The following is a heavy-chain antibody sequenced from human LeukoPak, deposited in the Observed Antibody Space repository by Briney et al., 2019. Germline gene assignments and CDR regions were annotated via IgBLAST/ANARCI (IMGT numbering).Heavy chain of an antibody. CDR3: ARDYPSKDSSTYYYLFSKYFGY. J-gene: IGHJ4*02. D-gene: IGHD3-22*01. CDR2: INPNSGGT. Sequence: ASVKVSCKASEYTFTGYYMHWVRQAPGQGLEWMGWINPNSGGTNYAQKFQVRVTMTRDTSISTAYMELSSLRSDDTAVYYCARDYPSKDSSTYYYLFSKYFGYWGQGTLVTVSS. CDR1: EYTFTGYY. V-gene: IGHV1-2*02.